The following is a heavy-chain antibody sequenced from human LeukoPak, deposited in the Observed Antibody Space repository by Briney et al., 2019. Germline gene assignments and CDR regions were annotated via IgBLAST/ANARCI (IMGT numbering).Heavy chain of an antibody. D-gene: IGHD1-14*01. CDR1: GFTFTSYA. Sequence: QPGGSLRLSCAASGFTFTSYAMSWVRQAPGKGLEWVSAISGGGGNTYYADSVKGRFTISRDDSKNTLYLRMNSLRAEDTAVYYCAKEKSRTGYFDYWGQGTLVTVSS. CDR3: AKEKSRTGYFDY. V-gene: IGHV3-23*01. J-gene: IGHJ4*02. CDR2: ISGGGGNT.